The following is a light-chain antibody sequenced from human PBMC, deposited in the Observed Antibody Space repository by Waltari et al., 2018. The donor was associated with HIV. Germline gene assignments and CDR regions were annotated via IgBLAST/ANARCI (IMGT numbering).Light chain of an antibody. V-gene: IGLV1-47*01. CDR2: RDV. J-gene: IGLJ3*02. CDR1: SSNIGSNY. Sequence: QSALTQPPSASGTLGQRVSISCSGRSSNIGSNYVYWYEQLPGTALKLFMYRDVGRPSGVPDRFSGSKTGASTSLALGWLRSEDEADYYCAAWDNSLSAWVFGGGTKLTVL. CDR3: AAWDNSLSAWV.